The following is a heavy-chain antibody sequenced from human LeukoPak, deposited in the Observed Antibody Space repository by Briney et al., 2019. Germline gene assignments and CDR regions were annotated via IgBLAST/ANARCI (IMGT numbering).Heavy chain of an antibody. CDR3: AGGPGIAVAGVFDY. D-gene: IGHD6-19*01. CDR2: ISGHNGHT. Sequence: ASVKVSCKASGYTFTSYGINWVRQAPGQGLEWMGGISGHNGHTNYVQKMQGRVTMTTDTSTNTAYMELRNLTSDDTAVYYCAGGPGIAVAGVFDYWGQGSLVTVSS. V-gene: IGHV1-18*04. J-gene: IGHJ4*02. CDR1: GYTFTSYG.